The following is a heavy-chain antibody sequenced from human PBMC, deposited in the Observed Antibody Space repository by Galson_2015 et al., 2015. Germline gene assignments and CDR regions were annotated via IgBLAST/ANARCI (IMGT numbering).Heavy chain of an antibody. CDR1: GGSVSSASYY. CDR3: ARDMAAATSNYYSGMDV. Sequence: SETLSLTCTVSGGSVSSASYYWSWIRQPPGKGLEWIGHIYLSGSTNYNPSLRSRVTISVDTSKNQFSLKLTSVTAADTAVYYCARDMAAATSNYYSGMDVWGQGTTVTVSS. J-gene: IGHJ6*02. V-gene: IGHV4-61*01. CDR2: IYLSGST. D-gene: IGHD6-13*01.